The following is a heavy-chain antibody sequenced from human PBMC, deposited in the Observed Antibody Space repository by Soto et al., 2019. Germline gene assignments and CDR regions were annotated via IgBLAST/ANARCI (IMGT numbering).Heavy chain of an antibody. Sequence: TGGSLRLSCAASGFTFSNYGMHWVRQTPGKGLEWVAVISYDGSHQFYTDSVKGRFTISRDNSKNTLCLQMNSLKTEDTAMYYCAKDPKCCTIGSHFLDNWFDPWGQGTLVTVSS. CDR1: GFTFSNYG. V-gene: IGHV3-30*18. D-gene: IGHD2-8*01. CDR3: AKDPKCCTIGSHFLDNWFDP. CDR2: ISYDGSHQ. J-gene: IGHJ5*02.